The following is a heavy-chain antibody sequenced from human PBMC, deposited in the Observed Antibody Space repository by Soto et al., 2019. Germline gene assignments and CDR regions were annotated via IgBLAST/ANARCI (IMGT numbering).Heavy chain of an antibody. CDR3: AXRXXXXGYVAFDY. Sequence: QITLKESGPTLVKPTQTLTLTCTFSGFSFSTXXXXXXXXXXXXXXXXEWLALIYWDDDKRYRSSLKERLTXXXXXXXXXXXXXXTXXXXXXXGXYYCAXRXXXXGYVAFDYWSQGTVVTVS. CDR2: IYWDDDK. J-gene: IGHJ4*02. CDR1: GFSFSTXXXX. D-gene: IGHD3-10*01. V-gene: IGHV2-5*02.